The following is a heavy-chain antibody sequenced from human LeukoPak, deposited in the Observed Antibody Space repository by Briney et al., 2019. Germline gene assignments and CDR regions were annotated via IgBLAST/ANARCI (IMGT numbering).Heavy chain of an antibody. Sequence: SETLSLTCTVSGGSISSYYWSWIRQPPGKGLEWIGYIYYSGSTNYNPSLKSRVTISVDTSKNQFSLKLSSVTAADTAVYYCARHSRTYYDILTGPYGGYFDYWGQRTLVIVSS. CDR1: GGSISSYY. CDR3: ARHSRTYYDILTGPYGGYFDY. CDR2: IYYSGST. V-gene: IGHV4-59*08. D-gene: IGHD3-9*01. J-gene: IGHJ4*02.